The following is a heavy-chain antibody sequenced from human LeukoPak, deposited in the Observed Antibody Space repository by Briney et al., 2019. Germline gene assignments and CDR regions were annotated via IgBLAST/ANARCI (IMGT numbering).Heavy chain of an antibody. Sequence: PGGSLRLSCAASGFTFSSYGMHWVRQAPGKGLEWVAFIRYGGSNKYYADSVKGRFTISRDNSKNTLYLQMNSLRAEDTAVYYCAKDPRTYYYDSSGYLDYWGQGTLVTVSS. V-gene: IGHV3-30*02. CDR2: IRYGGSNK. D-gene: IGHD3-22*01. CDR3: AKDPRTYYYDSSGYLDY. CDR1: GFTFSSYG. J-gene: IGHJ4*02.